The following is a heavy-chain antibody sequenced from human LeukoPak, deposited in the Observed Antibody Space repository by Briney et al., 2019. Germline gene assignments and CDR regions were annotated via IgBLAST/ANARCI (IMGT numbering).Heavy chain of an antibody. CDR3: ARGPHIGYCSSTSCLPLFGP. V-gene: IGHV1-46*01. D-gene: IGHD2-2*01. J-gene: IGHJ5*02. CDR1: GYTFTSYY. Sequence: GASVKVSCKASGYTFTSYYMHWVRQAPGQGLEWMGIINPSGGSTSYAQKFQGRVTMTRDTSTSTVYMELSSLRSEDTAVYYCARGPHIGYCSSTSCLPLFGPWGQGTLVTVSS. CDR2: INPSGGST.